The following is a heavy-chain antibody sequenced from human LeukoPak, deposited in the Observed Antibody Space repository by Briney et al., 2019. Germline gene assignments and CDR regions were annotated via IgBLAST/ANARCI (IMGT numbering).Heavy chain of an antibody. Sequence: GGSLRLSCAASGFTFSSYWMHWVRQAPGKGLLWVSRINSDGISTSYADSVKGRFTISRDNAKNTLYLQMNSLRAEDTAVYYCARGEIAARLHWFDPWGQGTLVTVSS. D-gene: IGHD6-6*01. V-gene: IGHV3-74*01. CDR2: INSDGIST. J-gene: IGHJ5*02. CDR1: GFTFSSYW. CDR3: ARGEIAARLHWFDP.